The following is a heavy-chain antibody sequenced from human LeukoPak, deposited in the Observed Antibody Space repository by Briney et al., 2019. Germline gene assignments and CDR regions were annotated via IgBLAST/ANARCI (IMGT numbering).Heavy chain of an antibody. Sequence: ASVKVSCKASGGTFSCYAISWVRQAPGQGLEWMGGIIPIFGTANYAQKFQGRVTITTDESTSTAYMELSSLRSEDTAVYYCARGDFWSGYYRAGDAFDIWGQGTMVTVSS. V-gene: IGHV1-69*05. D-gene: IGHD3-3*01. J-gene: IGHJ3*02. CDR3: ARGDFWSGYYRAGDAFDI. CDR1: GGTFSCYA. CDR2: IIPIFGTA.